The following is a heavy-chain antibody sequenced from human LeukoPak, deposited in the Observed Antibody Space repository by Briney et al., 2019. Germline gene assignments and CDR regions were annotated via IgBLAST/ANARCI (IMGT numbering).Heavy chain of an antibody. CDR1: GYTFTSYG. J-gene: IGHJ4*02. CDR3: ARVTSTVAGTCYIDY. D-gene: IGHD6-19*01. Sequence: ASVKVSCKASGYTFTSYGISWVREAPGQGLEWMGWISAYNGNTNYAQKLQGRVTMTTDTSTSTAYMELRSLRSDDTAVYYCARVTSTVAGTCYIDYWGQGTLVTVSS. CDR2: ISAYNGNT. V-gene: IGHV1-18*01.